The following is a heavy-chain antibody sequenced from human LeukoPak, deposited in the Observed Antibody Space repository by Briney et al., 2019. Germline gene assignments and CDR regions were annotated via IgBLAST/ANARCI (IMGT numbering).Heavy chain of an antibody. Sequence: GGSLRLSCASSGFTFTSHWMSWVRQAPGKGLEWVARMNLDGSEKYYVDFVKGRFTISRDNAKTSLYLEMNSLRAEDTAVYYCARDATYCTNGVCYTRFDYWGQGTLDTVSS. CDR2: MNLDGSEK. V-gene: IGHV3-7*01. CDR3: ARDATYCTNGVCYTRFDY. J-gene: IGHJ4*02. D-gene: IGHD2-8*01. CDR1: GFTFTSHW.